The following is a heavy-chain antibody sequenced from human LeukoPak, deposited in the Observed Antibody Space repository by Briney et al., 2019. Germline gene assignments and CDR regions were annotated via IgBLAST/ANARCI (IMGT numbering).Heavy chain of an antibody. CDR1: GASIRNYY. CDR2: LYTSGSI. J-gene: IGHJ4*02. V-gene: IGHV4-4*07. Sequence: SETLSLTCTVPGASIRNYYWSWIRQPAGKGLEWIGRLYTSGSINFNPSLKSRITMSVDTSKNQFSLRLSSVTAADTAVYYCAGATWGSGYFDYWGQGTLVTVSS. D-gene: IGHD7-27*01. CDR3: AGATWGSGYFDY.